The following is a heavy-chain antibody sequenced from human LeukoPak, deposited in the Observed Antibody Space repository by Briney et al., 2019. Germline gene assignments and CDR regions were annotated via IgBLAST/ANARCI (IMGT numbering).Heavy chain of an antibody. V-gene: IGHV1-69*04. CDR2: IIPILGIA. CDR3: ARGGYCSSTSCYDWFDP. CDR1: GGTFSSYA. Sequence: ASVKVSCKASGGTFSSYAISWVRQAPGQGLEWMGRIIPILGIANYAQKFQGRVTITADKSTSTAYMELSSLRSEDTAVYYCARGGYCSSTSCYDWFDPWGQGTLVTVSS. J-gene: IGHJ5*02. D-gene: IGHD2-2*01.